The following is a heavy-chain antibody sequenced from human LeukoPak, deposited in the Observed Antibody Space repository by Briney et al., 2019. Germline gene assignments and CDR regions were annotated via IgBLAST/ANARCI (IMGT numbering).Heavy chain of an antibody. J-gene: IGHJ4*02. V-gene: IGHV3-30*19. Sequence: PGGSLRLSCAASGFTFSSYGMHWVRQAPGKGLEWVAVISYDGSNKYYADSVKGRFTISRDNSKNTLYLQMNSLRAEDTAVYYCAREGIVVVMATYYFDYWGQGTLVTVSS. CDR2: ISYDGSNK. CDR1: GFTFSSYG. CDR3: AREGIVVVMATYYFDY. D-gene: IGHD3-22*01.